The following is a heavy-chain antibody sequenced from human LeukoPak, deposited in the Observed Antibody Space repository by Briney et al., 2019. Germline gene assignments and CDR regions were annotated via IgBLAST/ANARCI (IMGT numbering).Heavy chain of an antibody. V-gene: IGHV1-69*05. D-gene: IGHD1-26*01. CDR3: ARGTPKWEPPGY. CDR1: GGTFISYA. CDR2: IIPIFGTA. J-gene: IGHJ4*02. Sequence: SXXVXCKASGGTFISYAISWVRQAPGQGLEWMGGIIPIFGTANYAQKFQGRVTITTDESTSTAYMELSSLRSEDTAVYYCARGTPKWEPPGYWGQGTLVTVSS.